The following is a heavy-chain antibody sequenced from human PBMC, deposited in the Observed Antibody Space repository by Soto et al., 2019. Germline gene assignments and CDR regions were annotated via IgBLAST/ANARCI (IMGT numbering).Heavy chain of an antibody. Sequence: PXGSLRLSCAASGFTFSSYSMNWVRKAPGKGLEWVSSIISSSSYIYYADSVKGRFTISRDNAKNSLYLQMNSLRAEDTAVYYCATDRYYYGMDVWGQGTTVTVSS. CDR3: ATDRYYYGMDV. V-gene: IGHV3-21*01. J-gene: IGHJ6*02. CDR2: IISSSSYI. CDR1: GFTFSSYS.